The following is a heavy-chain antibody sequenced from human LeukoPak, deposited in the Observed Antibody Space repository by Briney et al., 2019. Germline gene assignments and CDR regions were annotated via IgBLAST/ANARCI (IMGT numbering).Heavy chain of an antibody. V-gene: IGHV3-23*01. D-gene: IGHD3-22*01. CDR3: AKVGSYDSSGYCDATHD. J-gene: IGHJ4*02. CDR1: GFTFSAYA. CDR2: IIGRGGST. Sequence: PGGSLRLSCAASGFTFSAYAMNWVRQAPGKGLEWVSGIIGRGGSTYYADSVKGRITISRDNSKNTLYLQMNSLRAEDTAVYYCAKVGSYDSSGYCDATHDWGQGTLVTVSS.